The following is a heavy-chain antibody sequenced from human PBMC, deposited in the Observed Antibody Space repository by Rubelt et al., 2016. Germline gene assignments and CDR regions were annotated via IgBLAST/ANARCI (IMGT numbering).Heavy chain of an antibody. CDR2: INPNSGST. J-gene: IGHJ4*02. Sequence: QVQLVQSGAEVKKPGASVKVSCKASGYTFTGYYMHWVRQAPGQGLEWMGWINPNSGSTNYAQKFQGRVTMTRDTSISPAYMELSRLRSDDTAVYYCARDLYKGPRWLVAYWGQGTLVTVSS. CDR1: GYTFTGYY. D-gene: IGHD6-19*01. CDR3: ARDLYKGPRWLVAY. V-gene: IGHV1-2*02.